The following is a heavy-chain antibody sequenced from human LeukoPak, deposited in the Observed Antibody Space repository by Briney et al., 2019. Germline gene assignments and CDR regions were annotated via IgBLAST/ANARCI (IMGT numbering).Heavy chain of an antibody. D-gene: IGHD1-26*01. CDR2: ISSSSSYI. V-gene: IGHV3-21*01. Sequence: TGGSLRLSCAASGFTFSSYSMNWVRQAPGKGLEWVSSISSSSSYIYYADSVKGRFTISGDNAKNSLYLQMNSLRAEDTAVYYCARDKEGATEYWGQGTLVTVSS. J-gene: IGHJ4*02. CDR1: GFTFSSYS. CDR3: ARDKEGATEY.